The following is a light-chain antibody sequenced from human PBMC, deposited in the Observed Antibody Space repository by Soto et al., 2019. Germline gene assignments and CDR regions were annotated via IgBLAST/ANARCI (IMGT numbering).Light chain of an antibody. CDR2: DGS. V-gene: IGKV1-5*01. Sequence: DMQVTQSPSTLSASVGDTVTITCRASQSISSWLAWYQQKSGKAPKLLIHDGSTLQSGVPSRFSVSGSGTDFTLTISGLQPDDFATYYCQHYSSYSPTFGPGTTVAIK. J-gene: IGKJ3*01. CDR1: QSISSW. CDR3: QHYSSYSPT.